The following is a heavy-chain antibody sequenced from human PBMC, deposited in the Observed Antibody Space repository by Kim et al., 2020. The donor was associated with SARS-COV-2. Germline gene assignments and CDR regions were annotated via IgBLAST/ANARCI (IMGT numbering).Heavy chain of an antibody. D-gene: IGHD5-12*01. J-gene: IGHJ5*02. Sequence: SVKVSCKASGGTFSSYAISWVRQAPGQGLEWMGRIIPILGIANYAQKFQGRVTITADKSTSTAYMELSSLRSEDTAVYYCASEPRDIVATNPRFDPWGQGTLVTVSS. CDR3: ASEPRDIVATNPRFDP. CDR1: GGTFSSYA. CDR2: IIPILGIA. V-gene: IGHV1-69*04.